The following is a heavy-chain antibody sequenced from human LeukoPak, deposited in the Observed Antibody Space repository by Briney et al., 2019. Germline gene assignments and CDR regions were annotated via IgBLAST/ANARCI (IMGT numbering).Heavy chain of an antibody. CDR3: AKEEGAGPFDY. Sequence: GGSLRLSCAASGFTFSSYAMSWVRQARGKGGEWVSAISGSGGSTYYADSVEAPFTISRDNSKNTLYLQMNSLRAEDTAVYYCAKEEGAGPFDYWGQGTLVTVSS. J-gene: IGHJ4*02. CDR2: ISGSGGST. CDR1: GFTFSSYA. V-gene: IGHV3-23*01. D-gene: IGHD1-26*01.